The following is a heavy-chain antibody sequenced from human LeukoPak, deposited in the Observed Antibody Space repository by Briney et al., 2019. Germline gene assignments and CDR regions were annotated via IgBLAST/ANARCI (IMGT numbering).Heavy chain of an antibody. D-gene: IGHD4-17*01. CDR1: GGSISSYY. Sequence: SETLSLTCTVSGGSISSYYWSWIRQPPGKGLEWIGYIYYSGSTNYNPSLKSRVTISVDTSKNQSSLKLSSVTAADTAVYYCARGDYGDYEYYFDYWGQGTLVTVSS. CDR2: IYYSGST. V-gene: IGHV4-59*01. CDR3: ARGDYGDYEYYFDY. J-gene: IGHJ4*02.